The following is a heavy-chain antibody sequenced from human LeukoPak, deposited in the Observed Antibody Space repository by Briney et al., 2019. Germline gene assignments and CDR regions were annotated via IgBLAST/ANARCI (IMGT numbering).Heavy chain of an antibody. V-gene: IGHV4-61*02. CDR1: GGSISSGSYY. J-gene: IGHJ5*02. CDR3: ARDRNPGGFDP. Sequence: SETLSLTCTVSGGSISSGSYYWSWIRQPARKGLEWIGRIYTSGSTNYNPSLKSRVTISVDTSKNQFSLKLSSVTAADTAVYYCARDRNPGGFDPWGQGTLVTVSS. CDR2: IYTSGST.